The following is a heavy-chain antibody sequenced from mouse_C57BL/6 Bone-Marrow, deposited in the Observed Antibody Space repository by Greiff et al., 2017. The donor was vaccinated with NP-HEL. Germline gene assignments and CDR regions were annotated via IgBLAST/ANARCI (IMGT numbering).Heavy chain of an antibody. CDR1: GYSITSGYY. D-gene: IGHD1-1*01. J-gene: IGHJ4*01. CDR3: ARRFPIYYYGSSYDYYAMDY. CDR2: ISYDGSN. V-gene: IGHV3-6*01. Sequence: EVKLMESGPGLVKPSQSLSLTCSVTGYSITSGYYWNWIRQFPGNKLEWMGYISYDGSNNYNPSLKNRISITRDTSKNQFFLKLNSVTTEDTATYYCARRFPIYYYGSSYDYYAMDYWGQGTSVTVSS.